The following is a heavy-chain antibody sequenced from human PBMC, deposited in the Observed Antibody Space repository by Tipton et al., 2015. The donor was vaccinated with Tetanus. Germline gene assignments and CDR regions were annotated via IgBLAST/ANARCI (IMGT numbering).Heavy chain of an antibody. V-gene: IGHV3-9*01. D-gene: IGHD1-7*01. J-gene: IGHJ5*02. CDR1: GFIFDDYA. Sequence: SLRLSCAASGFIFDDYAMHWVRQAPGKGLEWVSGISWNSNTKGYADSVKGRFTISRDNAKNSLYLQMNSLRAEDTALYYCAKGGWNYWFDPWGQGTLVTVSS. CDR3: AKGGWNYWFDP. CDR2: ISWNSNTK.